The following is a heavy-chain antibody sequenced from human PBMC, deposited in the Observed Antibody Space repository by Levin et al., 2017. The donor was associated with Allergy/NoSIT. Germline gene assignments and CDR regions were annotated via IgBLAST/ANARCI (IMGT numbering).Heavy chain of an antibody. J-gene: IGHJ4*02. CDR3: AKINRGYFDY. Sequence: QSGGSLRLSCAASGFTFTTYHAISWVRQAPGKGLEWVCDISGSGDSTHYADSVKGRFTVSRDNSQNTVSLQMNSLRVEDTAVYYCAKINRGYFDYWGQGTVVTVSS. V-gene: IGHV3-23*01. D-gene: IGHD2/OR15-2a*01. CDR1: GFTFTTYHA. CDR2: ISGSGDST.